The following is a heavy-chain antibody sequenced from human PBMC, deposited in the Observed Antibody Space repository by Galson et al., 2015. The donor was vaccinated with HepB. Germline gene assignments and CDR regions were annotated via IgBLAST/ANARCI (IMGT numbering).Heavy chain of an antibody. CDR2: IIPIFGTA. CDR3: ARDVYWGSGYTPGWFDP. CDR1: GGTFSSYA. D-gene: IGHD3-3*01. Sequence: SVKVSCKASGGTFSSYAISWVRQAPGQGLEWMGGIIPIFGTANYAQKFQGRVTITADESTSTAYMELSSLRSEDTAVYYCARDVYWGSGYTPGWFDPWGQGTLVTVSS. V-gene: IGHV1-69*13. J-gene: IGHJ5*02.